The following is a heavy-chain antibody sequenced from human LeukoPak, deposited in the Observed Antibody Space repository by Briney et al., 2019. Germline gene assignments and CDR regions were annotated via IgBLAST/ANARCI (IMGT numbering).Heavy chain of an antibody. Sequence: SETLSLTCTVSGGSISSSNYYWGWIRQPPGEGLEWIGSIYYTGSTYYNPSLKSRITISVDTSKNQFSLKLSSVTAADTAVYYCARGITTVTNYWYFDLWGRGTLVTVSS. CDR2: IYYTGST. CDR3: ARGITTVTNYWYFDL. D-gene: IGHD4-17*01. V-gene: IGHV4-39*07. J-gene: IGHJ2*01. CDR1: GGSISSSNYY.